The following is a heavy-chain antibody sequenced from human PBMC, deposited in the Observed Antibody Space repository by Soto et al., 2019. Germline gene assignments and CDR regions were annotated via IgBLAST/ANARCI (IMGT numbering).Heavy chain of an antibody. CDR3: AREKTVTTGIDY. Sequence: SETLSLTCAVYGGSFRDSYWSWIRQPPGKGLEWIGEINHSRSTNYNPSLKSRVTISLDTSKNKFSLKLSSVTAADTAVYYCAREKTVTTGIDYWGQGTLVTVSS. D-gene: IGHD4-4*01. J-gene: IGHJ4*02. CDR2: INHSRST. CDR1: GGSFRDSY. V-gene: IGHV4-34*01.